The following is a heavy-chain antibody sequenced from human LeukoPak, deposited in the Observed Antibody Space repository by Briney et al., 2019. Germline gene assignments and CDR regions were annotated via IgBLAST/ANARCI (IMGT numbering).Heavy chain of an antibody. J-gene: IGHJ5*02. Sequence: GGSLRLSCAASGFTFSSYWMSWVRHAPGKGLEWVANIKQDGSEKYYVDSVKGRFTISRDNAKNSLYLQMNSLRAEDTAVYYCARDMPPGVVVVTAPGWFDPWGQGTLVTLSS. CDR3: ARDMPPGVVVVTAPGWFDP. D-gene: IGHD2-21*02. CDR1: GFTFSSYW. CDR2: IKQDGSEK. V-gene: IGHV3-7*01.